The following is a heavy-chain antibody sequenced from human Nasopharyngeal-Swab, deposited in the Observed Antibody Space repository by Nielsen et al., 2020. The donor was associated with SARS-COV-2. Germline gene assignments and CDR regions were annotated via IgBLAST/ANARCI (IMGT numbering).Heavy chain of an antibody. Sequence: SLKISCTTSGFIFGDYAMSWFRQAPGKGLEWVGFIRSKTYGGAPEYAASVKGRFTISRDGAESIAYLHMNSLETEDTGVYYCARSVGSYYGQGAFDIWGQGTMVTVSS. CDR3: ARSVGSYYGQGAFDI. J-gene: IGHJ3*02. V-gene: IGHV3-49*01. CDR2: IRSKTYGGAP. CDR1: GFIFGDYA. D-gene: IGHD1-26*01.